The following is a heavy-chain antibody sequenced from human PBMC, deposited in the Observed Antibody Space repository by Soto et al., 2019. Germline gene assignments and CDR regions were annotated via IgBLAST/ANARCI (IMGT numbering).Heavy chain of an antibody. Sequence: SETLSLTCTVSGGSTSSYYWSWIRQPPGKGLEWIGYIYYSGSTNYNPSLKSRVTISVDTSKNQFSLKLSSVTAADTAVYYCARVYSSGWINWFDPWGQGTLVTVSS. CDR2: IYYSGST. J-gene: IGHJ5*02. V-gene: IGHV4-59*01. CDR1: GGSTSSYY. D-gene: IGHD6-19*01. CDR3: ARVYSSGWINWFDP.